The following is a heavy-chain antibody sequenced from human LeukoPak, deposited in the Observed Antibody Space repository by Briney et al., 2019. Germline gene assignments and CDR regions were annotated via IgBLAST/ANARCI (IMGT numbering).Heavy chain of an antibody. CDR3: AKGGDNSAFLFY. D-gene: IGHD3-16*01. CDR2: IYPGDSDT. Sequence: GESLKISCKGSGYSFTNYWIGWVRLMPGRGLERMGIIYPGDSDTRYSPSFQGQVTFSADKSISTAYLQWSSLKASDTAMYYCAKGGDNSAFLFYWGQGTMVTVSS. V-gene: IGHV5-51*01. J-gene: IGHJ4*02. CDR1: GYSFTNYW.